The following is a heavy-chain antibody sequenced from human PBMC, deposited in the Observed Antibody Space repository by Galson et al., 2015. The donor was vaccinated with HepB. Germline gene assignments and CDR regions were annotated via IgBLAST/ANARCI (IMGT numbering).Heavy chain of an antibody. CDR3: AHSGTLPPRFDS. CDR1: VFSLRNRRVG. V-gene: IGHV2-5*02. CDR2: IYWDDDK. Sequence: PALVKPTPTLTLTCAFSVFSLRNRRVGVGWIRQPPGKALEWLAIIYWDDDKRYSPSLKSRLTITKDTSKNQVVLTMTNMDPVDTATYFCAHSGTLPPRFDSWGQGTLVTVSS. J-gene: IGHJ5*01.